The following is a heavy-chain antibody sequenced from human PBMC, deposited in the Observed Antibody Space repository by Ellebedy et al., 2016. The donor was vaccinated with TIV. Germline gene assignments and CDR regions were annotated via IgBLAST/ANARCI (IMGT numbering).Heavy chain of an antibody. CDR1: GFTFSSYS. CDR3: ARDAMLLIFDS. Sequence: PGGSLRLSCAASGFTFSSYSMNWVRQAPGKGLEWVSYITDSDTIYYADSVRGRFTISRDKAKKSVYLQMNSLTVEDTAIYYCARDAMLLIFDSWGQGTLVTVSS. CDR2: ITDSDTI. J-gene: IGHJ4*02. D-gene: IGHD2-2*01. V-gene: IGHV3-48*01.